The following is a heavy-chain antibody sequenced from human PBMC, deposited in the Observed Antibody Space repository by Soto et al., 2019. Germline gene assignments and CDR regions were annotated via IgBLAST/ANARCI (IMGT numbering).Heavy chain of an antibody. CDR2: MNPNSGNT. V-gene: IGHV1-8*01. CDR1: GYTFTSYD. J-gene: IGHJ6*03. D-gene: IGHD3-3*01. Sequence: GASVNVSCKASGYTFTSYDINWVRQATGQGLEGMGWMNPNSGNTGYAQKFQGRVTMTRNTSISTAYMELSSLRSEDTAVYYCARGLRGRFLEWLSTSKNYYYYYMDVWGKGTTVTVSS. CDR3: ARGLRGRFLEWLSTSKNYYYYYMDV.